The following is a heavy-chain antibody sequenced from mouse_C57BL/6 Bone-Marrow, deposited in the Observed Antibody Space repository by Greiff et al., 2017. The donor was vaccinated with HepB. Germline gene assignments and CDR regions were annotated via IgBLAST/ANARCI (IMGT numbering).Heavy chain of an antibody. CDR2: INPNNGGT. J-gene: IGHJ4*01. CDR1: GYTFTDYN. CDR3: ARDYDYDVGYYAMDY. V-gene: IGHV1-18*01. D-gene: IGHD2-4*01. Sequence: EVHLVESGPELVKPGASVKIPCKASGYTFTDYNMDWVKQSHGKSLEWIGDINPNNGGTIYNQKFKGKATLTVDKSSSTAYMELRSLTSEDTAVYYCARDYDYDVGYYAMDYWGQGTSVTVSS.